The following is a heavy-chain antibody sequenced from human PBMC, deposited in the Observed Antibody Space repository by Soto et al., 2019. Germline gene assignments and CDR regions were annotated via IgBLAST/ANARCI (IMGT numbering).Heavy chain of an antibody. CDR2: ISYDGSNK. D-gene: IGHD2-2*01. CDR3: ARGRAGYCSSTSCLETGFDP. CDR1: GFTFSSYA. J-gene: IGHJ5*02. V-gene: IGHV3-30-3*01. Sequence: QVQLVESGGGVVQPGRSLRLSCAASGFTFSSYAMHWVRQAPGKGLEWVAVISYDGSNKYYADSVKGRFTISRDNSKNTLYLKMNSLRAEDTAVYYCARGRAGYCSSTSCLETGFDPWGQGTLVTVSS.